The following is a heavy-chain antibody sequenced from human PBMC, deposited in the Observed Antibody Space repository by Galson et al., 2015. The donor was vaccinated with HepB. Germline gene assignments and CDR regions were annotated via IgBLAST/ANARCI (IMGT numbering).Heavy chain of an antibody. CDR1: GYTFTGYY. CDR3: AREARIAAAGSTKYYYYYGMDV. V-gene: IGHV1-2*02. J-gene: IGHJ6*02. CDR2: INPNSGGT. Sequence: SVKVSCKASGYTFTGYYMHWVRQAPGQWLEWMGWINPNSGGTNYAQKFQGRVTMTRDTSISTAYMEMSRLRSDDTAVYYCAREARIAAAGSTKYYYYYGMDVWGQGTTVTVSS. D-gene: IGHD6-13*01.